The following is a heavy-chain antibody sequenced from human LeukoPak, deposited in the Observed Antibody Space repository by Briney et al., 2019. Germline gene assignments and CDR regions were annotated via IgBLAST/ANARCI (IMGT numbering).Heavy chain of an antibody. V-gene: IGHV3-73*01. CDR2: IRSKANSYAT. J-gene: IGHJ4*02. CDR3: TRMYYDDSSGYYPTDY. Sequence: GGSLRLSCAASGFTFSGSAMHWVRQASGKGLEWVCRIRSKANSYATAYAASVKGRFTISRDDSKNTAYLQMNSLKTEDTAVYYCTRMYYDDSSGYYPTDYWGQGTLVTVSS. D-gene: IGHD3-22*01. CDR1: GFTFSGSA.